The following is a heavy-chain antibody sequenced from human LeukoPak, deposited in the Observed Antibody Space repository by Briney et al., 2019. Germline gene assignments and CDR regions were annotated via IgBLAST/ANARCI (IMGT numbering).Heavy chain of an antibody. V-gene: IGHV4-30-2*01. CDR3: ARVSWFGESY. CDR1: GGSISSGAYY. CDR2: IYHSGST. Sequence: SETLSLTCTVSGGSISSGAYYWSWIRQPPGKGLEWIGYIYHSGSTYYNPSLKSRVTISVDRSKNQFSLKLSSVTAADTAVYYCARVSWFGESYWGQGTLVTVSS. J-gene: IGHJ4*02. D-gene: IGHD3-10*01.